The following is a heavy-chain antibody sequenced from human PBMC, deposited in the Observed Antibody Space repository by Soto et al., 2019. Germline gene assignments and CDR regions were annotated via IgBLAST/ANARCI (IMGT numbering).Heavy chain of an antibody. D-gene: IGHD4-17*01. V-gene: IGHV3-23*01. CDR3: AKDLRVTTAGPAEYFQH. CDR2: ISGSGGST. J-gene: IGHJ1*01. CDR1: GFTFSSYA. Sequence: HPGGSLRLSCAASGFTFSSYAMSWVRQAPGKGLEWVSAISGSGGSTYYADSVKGRFTISRDNSKNTLYLQMNSLRAEDTAVYYCAKDLRVTTAGPAEYFQHWGQGTLVTVSS.